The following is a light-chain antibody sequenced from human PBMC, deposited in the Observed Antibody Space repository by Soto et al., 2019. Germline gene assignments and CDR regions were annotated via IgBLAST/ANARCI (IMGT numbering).Light chain of an antibody. Sequence: QSALTQPPSASGSPGQSVTISCTGTSSDVGGYNYVSWYQQHPGKAPKLMIYEVSKRPSGVPDRFSGSKSGNTGSLTVSGLQAEDEADYYCSSYAGSNNPVVFGGGTKLTVL. J-gene: IGLJ2*01. CDR2: EVS. CDR1: SSDVGGYNY. V-gene: IGLV2-8*01. CDR3: SSYAGSNNPVV.